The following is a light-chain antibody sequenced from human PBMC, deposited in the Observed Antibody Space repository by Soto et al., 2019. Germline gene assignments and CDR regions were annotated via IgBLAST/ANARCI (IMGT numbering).Light chain of an antibody. Sequence: ALSVSTLSVSQKERATLSCRASQSIGSNLAWYQQKPGQAPRLLMYAASIRATDFPARFSGSGSGTEFTLTISGLQSEDFAVYYCQQYGSSPGTFGQGTKVDIK. CDR1: QSIGSN. J-gene: IGKJ1*01. CDR2: AAS. V-gene: IGKV3-15*01. CDR3: QQYGSSPGT.